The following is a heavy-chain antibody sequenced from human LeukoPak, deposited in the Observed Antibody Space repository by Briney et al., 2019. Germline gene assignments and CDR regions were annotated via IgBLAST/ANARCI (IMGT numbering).Heavy chain of an antibody. CDR2: TYYRSTWYN. CDR1: GDSVSSNSVT. D-gene: IGHD2-2*01. V-gene: IGHV6-1*01. CDR3: ARRLTQYDCFDP. J-gene: IGHJ5*02. Sequence: SQTLSLTCAISGDSVSSNSVTWNWIRQSPTRGLEWLGRTYYRSTWYNDYAVSVRGRITVNPDTSKNQFSLHLNSVTPEDTAVYYCARRLTQYDCFDPWGQGILVTVSS.